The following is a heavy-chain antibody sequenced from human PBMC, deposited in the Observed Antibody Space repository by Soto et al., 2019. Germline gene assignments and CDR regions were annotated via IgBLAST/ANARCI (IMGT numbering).Heavy chain of an antibody. V-gene: IGHV1-2*02. D-gene: IGHD7-27*01. CDR1: GHTFTGHH. J-gene: IGHJ4*02. CDR2: IDLDNDNR. CDR3: GLEPTGTGGFDY. Sequence: QVQLVQSGAEVKKPGASVKVSCKASGHTFTGHHMHWVRQATGQGLEWMGYIDLDNDNRASAQKFQGRVTTTRDTSITTAYMELSGLRSDDTAVYYCGLEPTGTGGFDYWGQGTLVTVSS.